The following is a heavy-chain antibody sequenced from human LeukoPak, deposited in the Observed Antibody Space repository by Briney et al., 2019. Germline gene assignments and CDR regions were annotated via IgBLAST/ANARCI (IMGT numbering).Heavy chain of an antibody. CDR1: GDSISSSNYY. CDR3: AXXXSGXQVXFQH. D-gene: IGHD1-26*01. CDR2: IYFRGXX. J-gene: IGHJ1*01. Sequence: SETLSLTCIVSGDSISSSNYYWGWIRQPPGKGLEWIGSIYFRGXXXXNXXXKSRVTISVDTSQNQFSLKLSSVTAADTAVYYCAXXXSGXQVXFQHWGQGTLVTVSS. V-gene: IGHV4-39*01.